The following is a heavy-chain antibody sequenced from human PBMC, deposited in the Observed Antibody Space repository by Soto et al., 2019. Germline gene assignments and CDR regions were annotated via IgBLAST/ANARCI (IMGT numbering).Heavy chain of an antibody. Sequence: PSETLSLTCAVSGGSISSSNWWSWVRQPPGKGLEWIGEIYHSGSTNYNPSLKSRVTISVDKSKNQFSLKLSSVTAADTAVYYCHRGGNGWSFYYYGMDVWGQGTTVTVSS. V-gene: IGHV4-4*02. CDR3: HRGGNGWSFYYYGMDV. D-gene: IGHD3-16*01. J-gene: IGHJ6*02. CDR2: IYHSGST. CDR1: GGSISSSNW.